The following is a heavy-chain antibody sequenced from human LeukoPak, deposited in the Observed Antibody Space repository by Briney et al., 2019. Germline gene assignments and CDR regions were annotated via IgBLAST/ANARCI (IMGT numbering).Heavy chain of an antibody. Sequence: GGSLSLFCAASGFTFSSYAMSWLRQAPGGGLEWVLSIGGSGGSTYYADCVKGRFTLSRDNSKNTMYVQMNIQSAEHASLLLCAIHYYDDSRDYYFVSAFHYWGQGTLVTVSS. D-gene: IGHD3-22*01. CDR3: AIHYYDDSRDYYFVSAFHY. CDR1: GFTFSSYA. J-gene: IGHJ4*02. CDR2: IGGSGGST. V-gene: IGHV3-23*01.